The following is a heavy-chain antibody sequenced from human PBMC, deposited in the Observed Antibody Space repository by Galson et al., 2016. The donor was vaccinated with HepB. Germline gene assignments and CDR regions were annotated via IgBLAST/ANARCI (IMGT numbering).Heavy chain of an antibody. CDR2: IYWNDDK. Sequence: PALVKPTQTLTLTCSLSGVSLTTRGVGVGWIRQPPGKALEWLALIYWNDDKRYNPSLKSRLTVTKDTSKNQVGLILTNVDPLDTATYFCARRPWLGSGDFWGHGILVTVSS. CDR3: ARRPWLGSGDF. J-gene: IGHJ4*01. D-gene: IGHD2-21*01. V-gene: IGHV2-5*01. CDR1: GVSLTTRGVG.